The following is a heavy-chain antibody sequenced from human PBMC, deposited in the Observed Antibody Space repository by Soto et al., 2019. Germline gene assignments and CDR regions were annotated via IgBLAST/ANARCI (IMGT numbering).Heavy chain of an antibody. CDR2: INPSGGST. D-gene: IGHD3-3*01. V-gene: IGHV1-46*03. CDR1: GYTFTSYY. CDR3: ARDGFLVRRAFDI. J-gene: IGHJ3*02. Sequence: ASWNVSCKASGYTFTSYYIHWVRQAPGQGLEWMGIINPSGGSTSYAQKFQGRVTMTRDTSTSTVYMELSSLRSEDTAVYYCARDGFLVRRAFDIWGQGTMVTVSS.